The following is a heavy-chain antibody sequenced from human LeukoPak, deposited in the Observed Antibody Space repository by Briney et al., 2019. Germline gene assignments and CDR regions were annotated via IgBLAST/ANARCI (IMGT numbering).Heavy chain of an antibody. V-gene: IGHV1-46*01. J-gene: IGHJ6*02. Sequence: ASVKVSCKASGYTFTSYYMHWVRQAPGQGLEWMGIINPSGGSTSYAQKFQGRVTMTRDTSTSTVYMELSSLRSEDTAVYYCARGWVITHYYYYGMDVWGQGTTVTVPS. D-gene: IGHD3-22*01. CDR1: GYTFTSYY. CDR2: INPSGGST. CDR3: ARGWVITHYYYYGMDV.